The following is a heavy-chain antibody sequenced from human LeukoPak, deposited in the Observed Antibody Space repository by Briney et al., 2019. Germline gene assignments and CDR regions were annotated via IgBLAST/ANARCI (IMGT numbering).Heavy chain of an antibody. J-gene: IGHJ4*02. Sequence: GGSLRLSCAASGCTFSSYSMNWVRQAPGKGLEWVSYISSSSSAIYYADSVKGRFTISRDNSKNTLYLQMNSLRAEDTAVYYCAKDFPLRLTYSSSSRGKEDYWGQGTLVTVSS. D-gene: IGHD6-6*01. CDR1: GCTFSSYS. CDR3: AKDFPLRLTYSSSSRGKEDY. V-gene: IGHV3-48*01. CDR2: ISSSSSAI.